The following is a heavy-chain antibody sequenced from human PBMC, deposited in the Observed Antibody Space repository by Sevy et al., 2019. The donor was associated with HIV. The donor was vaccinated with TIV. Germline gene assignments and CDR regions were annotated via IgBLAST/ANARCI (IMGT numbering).Heavy chain of an antibody. Sequence: GGPLRLSCAASGFTFSNYAMYWVRQAPGKGLEWVALISYNGRSKDYSDSVKGRFTISRDSSNNNLYLQMNSLRAEDTAVYYCARVSGWRTEYYFDYWGQGILVTVSS. J-gene: IGHJ4*02. V-gene: IGHV3-30*04. CDR1: GFTFSNYA. CDR3: ARVSGWRTEYYFDY. D-gene: IGHD6-19*01. CDR2: ISYNGRSK.